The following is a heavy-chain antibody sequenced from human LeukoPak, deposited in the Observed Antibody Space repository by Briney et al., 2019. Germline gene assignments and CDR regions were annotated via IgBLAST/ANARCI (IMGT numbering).Heavy chain of an antibody. J-gene: IGHJ6*04. Sequence: ASVKVSCKASGYTFTSYYMYWVRQAPGQGLEWMGIINPSGGSTSYAQKFQGRVTMTRDTSTSTVYMELSSLRPEDTAVYYCASERGIAAAGTSNYYYYYGMDVWGKGTTVTVSS. V-gene: IGHV1-46*01. CDR3: ASERGIAAAGTSNYYYYYGMDV. D-gene: IGHD6-13*01. CDR1: GYTFTSYY. CDR2: INPSGGST.